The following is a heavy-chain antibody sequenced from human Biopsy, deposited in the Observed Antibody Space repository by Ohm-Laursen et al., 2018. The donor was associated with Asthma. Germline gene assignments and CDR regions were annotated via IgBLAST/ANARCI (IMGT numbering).Heavy chain of an antibody. Sequence: TLSLTCIVSGGSINNFYWSWIRQPPGKGLESIGHAYYSGSTNYNPSLKSRVTISIDASKNQFSLKLTSVTAADTAVYYCARGVDRVTGLLDHFDSWGQGTLVTVSS. CDR1: GGSINNFY. V-gene: IGHV4-59*12. D-gene: IGHD2-21*02. CDR3: ARGVDRVTGLLDHFDS. CDR2: AYYSGST. J-gene: IGHJ4*02.